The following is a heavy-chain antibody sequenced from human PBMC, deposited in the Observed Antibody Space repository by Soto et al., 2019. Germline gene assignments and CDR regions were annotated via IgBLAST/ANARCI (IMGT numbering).Heavy chain of an antibody. CDR1: GYSFTSYW. CDR2: IDPSDSYT. J-gene: IGHJ4*02. Sequence: GESLKISCKGSGYSFTSYWISWVRQMPGKGPEWMGRIDPSDSYTNYSPSFQGHVTISADKSISTAYLQWSSLKASDTAMYYCARLPVVTAYRDYWGQGTLVTVSS. CDR3: ARLPVVTAYRDY. V-gene: IGHV5-10-1*01. D-gene: IGHD2-21*02.